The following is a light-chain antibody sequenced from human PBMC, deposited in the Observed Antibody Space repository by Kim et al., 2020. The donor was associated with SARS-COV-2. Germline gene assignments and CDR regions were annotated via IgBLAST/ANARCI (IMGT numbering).Light chain of an antibody. Sequence: SASTGDRVTVTCRASQDISSYLAWYQQIPGKSPKLLIYAASTLQSGVPSRFSGSGSGTDFSLTIDCLQSEDFATYFCQQYYVYPYTFGQGTKLEI. CDR1: QDISSY. CDR3: QQYYVYPYT. V-gene: IGKV1-8*01. CDR2: AAS. J-gene: IGKJ2*01.